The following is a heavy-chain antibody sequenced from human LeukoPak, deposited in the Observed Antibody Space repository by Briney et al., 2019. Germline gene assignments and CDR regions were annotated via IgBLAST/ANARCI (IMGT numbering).Heavy chain of an antibody. V-gene: IGHV3-53*01. Sequence: PGGSLRLSCAASGFTVSSNYMSWVRQAPGKGLEWVSVIYSGGSTYYADSVKGRFIISRDNAKNTLYLQMNSLRAEDTAIFFCARERCIGTSCSRGLDVWGQGTTVTVSS. CDR2: IYSGGST. D-gene: IGHD2-2*01. CDR1: GFTVSSNY. CDR3: ARERCIGTSCSRGLDV. J-gene: IGHJ6*02.